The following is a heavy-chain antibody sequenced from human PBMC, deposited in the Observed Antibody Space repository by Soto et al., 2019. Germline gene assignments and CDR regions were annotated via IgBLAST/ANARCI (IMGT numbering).Heavy chain of an antibody. J-gene: IGHJ6*03. Sequence: GGSLRLSCAASGFTFSSYGMHWVRQAPGKGLEWVAVISYDGSNKYYADSVKGRFTISRDNAKNTLYLQMNSLRAEDTAVYYYARDERTNGRYYYMDVWGKGTTVTVSS. CDR3: ARDERTNGRYYYMDV. V-gene: IGHV3-30*03. D-gene: IGHD2-8*01. CDR1: GFTFSSYG. CDR2: ISYDGSNK.